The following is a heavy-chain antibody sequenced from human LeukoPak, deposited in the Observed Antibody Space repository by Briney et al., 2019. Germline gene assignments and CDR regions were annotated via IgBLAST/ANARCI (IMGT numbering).Heavy chain of an antibody. J-gene: IGHJ3*02. D-gene: IGHD1-26*01. Sequence: GGSLRLSCAASGFTFSSYGMHWVRQAPGKGLVWASRINTDGSSTNYADSVKGRFTVSRDNAKNTLYLQMNSLRAEDTAVYYCARVIGWDEPFDIWGQGTMVTVSS. CDR1: GFTFSSYG. V-gene: IGHV3-74*01. CDR3: ARVIGWDEPFDI. CDR2: INTDGSST.